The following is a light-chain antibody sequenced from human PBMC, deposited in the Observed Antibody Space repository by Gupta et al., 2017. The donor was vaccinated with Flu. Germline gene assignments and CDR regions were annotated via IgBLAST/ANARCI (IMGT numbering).Light chain of an antibody. CDR1: SGHSSYA. Sequence: QLVLTQSPSASASLGASVKLTCTLSSGHSSYAIAWHQQQPETGPRYLMKLNSDGSHSKGDGTPDRFSGSSSGAARSLTISSRQAEDEADYYCQTWGTCIRGVFGGGTKLTVL. V-gene: IGLV4-69*01. J-gene: IGLJ2*01. CDR3: QTWGTCIRGV. CDR2: LNSDGSH.